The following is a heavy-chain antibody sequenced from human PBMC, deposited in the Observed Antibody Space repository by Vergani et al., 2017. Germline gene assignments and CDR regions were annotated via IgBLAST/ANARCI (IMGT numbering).Heavy chain of an antibody. CDR2: IQSTFDRGTT. Sequence: EVQLLESGGDLVQPGGSLRLSCVASGFSFRNAWMNWVRRTPGKGLEWVGRIQSTFDRGTTDYAAAVKGRFTISRDDSKNTLFLQMNGLKTEDIGVYYCTTDPRYCGDGSCYWLRDHHYYGMDVWGQGTTVTVSS. D-gene: IGHD2-21*01. J-gene: IGHJ6*02. CDR1: GFSFRNAW. CDR3: TTDPRYCGDGSCYWLRDHHYYGMDV. V-gene: IGHV3-15*07.